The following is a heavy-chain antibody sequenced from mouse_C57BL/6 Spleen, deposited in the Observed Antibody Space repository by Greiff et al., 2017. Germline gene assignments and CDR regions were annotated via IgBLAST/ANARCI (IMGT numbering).Heavy chain of an antibody. Sequence: VQLQQSGPELVKPGASVKISCKASGYTFTDYNMDWVKQSRGKSLEWIGDINPNNGGTIYNQKFKGKATLTVDKSSSTAYMELRSLTAEDTAVYYCSGCAMDYWGQGTSVTVSS. CDR2: INPNNGGT. J-gene: IGHJ4*01. V-gene: IGHV1-18*01. CDR3: SGCAMDY. CDR1: GYTFTDYN.